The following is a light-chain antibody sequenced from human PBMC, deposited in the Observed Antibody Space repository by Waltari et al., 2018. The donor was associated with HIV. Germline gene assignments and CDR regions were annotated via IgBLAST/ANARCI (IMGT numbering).Light chain of an antibody. Sequence: QSELTHPASVPGTPGQPVTFCYSGSRSHTVSNSVNWYSHFPGTAPKLLIYSNNQRPSGVPDRFSGSKSGTSASLAIIGLQSGDEADYYCAAWDDSLNVYLFGPGTKATVL. CDR2: SNN. J-gene: IGLJ1*01. V-gene: IGLV1-44*01. CDR3: AAWDDSLNVYL. CDR1: RSHTVSNS.